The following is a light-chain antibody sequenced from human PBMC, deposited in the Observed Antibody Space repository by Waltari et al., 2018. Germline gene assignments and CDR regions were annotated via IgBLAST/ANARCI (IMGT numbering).Light chain of an antibody. Sequence: KFMLTQPHSVSESPGKTVTISCTGSGGSISTNSVQWYQQRPGSAPILLIFEDNQSPSGVPDRFSGSIDTSSNSASLTISGLKTEDEADYYCQSYDSTDWVFGGGTKLTVL. CDR3: QSYDSTDWV. J-gene: IGLJ3*02. CDR2: EDN. CDR1: GGSISTNS. V-gene: IGLV6-57*02.